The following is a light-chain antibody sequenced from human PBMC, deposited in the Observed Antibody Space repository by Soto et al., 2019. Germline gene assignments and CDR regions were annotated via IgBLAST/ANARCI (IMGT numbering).Light chain of an antibody. CDR2: EVT. V-gene: IGLV2-14*01. CDR3: NSYTSSVAYV. J-gene: IGLJ1*01. Sequence: QSALTQPASVSGSPGQSITISCTGTSSDVGRYNSVSWYQQHPGKAPKLMIYEVTNRPSGVSNRFSGSKSGNTASLTISGLQAEDVADYYCNSYTSSVAYVSGPGTKLTVL. CDR1: SSDVGRYNS.